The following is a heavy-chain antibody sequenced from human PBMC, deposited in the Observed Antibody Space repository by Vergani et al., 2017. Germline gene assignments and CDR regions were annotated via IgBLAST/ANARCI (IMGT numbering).Heavy chain of an antibody. Sequence: QVQLGESGGGVVQRGGSLRLSCATSGFTLSNYDMQWIRQGPGKGLEFVAFIQFDASNQYYADSVKGRSTLSSEFSKNTLYLQMNRLRTDDTATYYGAKHFRNWGSNYGGQGTQV. CDR3: AKHFRNWGSNY. V-gene: IGHV3-30*02. D-gene: IGHD3-16*01. CDR2: IQFDASNQ. J-gene: IGHJ4*02. CDR1: GFTLSNYD.